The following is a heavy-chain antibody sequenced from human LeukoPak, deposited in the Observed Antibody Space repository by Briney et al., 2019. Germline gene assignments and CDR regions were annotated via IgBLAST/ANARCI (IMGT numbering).Heavy chain of an antibody. J-gene: IGHJ4*02. Sequence: SETLSLTCAVYGGSFSGYYWSWIRQPPGKGLEWIGEINHSGSTNYIPSLKSRVTISVDTSKNQFSLKLSSVTAADTAVYYCARDLGDGYNYWGQGTLVTVSS. D-gene: IGHD5-24*01. CDR2: INHSGST. V-gene: IGHV4-34*01. CDR3: ARDLGDGYNY. CDR1: GGSFSGYY.